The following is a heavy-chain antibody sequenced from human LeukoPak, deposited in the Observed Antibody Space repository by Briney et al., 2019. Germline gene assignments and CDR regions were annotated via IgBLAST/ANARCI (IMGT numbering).Heavy chain of an antibody. Sequence: PSETLSLTCAVYGGSFSGYYWSWIRQPPGKGLEWIGEINHSGSTNYNPSLKSRVTISVDTSKNQFSLKLSSVTAADTAVYYCGGRSGSYYNWGQGTLVTVSS. V-gene: IGHV4-34*01. D-gene: IGHD3-10*01. CDR2: INHSGST. J-gene: IGHJ4*02. CDR3: GGRSGSYYN. CDR1: GGSFSGYY.